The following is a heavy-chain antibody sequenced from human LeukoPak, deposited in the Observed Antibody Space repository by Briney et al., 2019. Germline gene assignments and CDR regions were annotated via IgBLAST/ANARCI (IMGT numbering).Heavy chain of an antibody. D-gene: IGHD6-13*01. CDR2: ISPYNGYT. V-gene: IGHV1-18*01. J-gene: IGHJ4*02. CDR3: ARDGSSSWYAY. Sequence: GASVKVSCKASGYTFTSYGISWVRQAPGQGLEWMGWISPYNGYTNYAQKLQGRVTMTADTSTSTAYMDLRSLSSDDTAVYYCARDGSSSWYAYWGQGTLVTVSS. CDR1: GYTFTSYG.